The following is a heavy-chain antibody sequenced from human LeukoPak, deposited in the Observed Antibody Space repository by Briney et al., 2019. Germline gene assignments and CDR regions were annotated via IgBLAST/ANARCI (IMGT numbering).Heavy chain of an antibody. D-gene: IGHD5-12*01. CDR3: ARGGRTAGYNPPTRFDP. CDR2: IYYTGNT. J-gene: IGHJ5*02. CDR1: GDSISTYY. Sequence: SETLSLTCTVSGDSISTYYWSWIRQPPGKGLEWIGYIYYTGNTNYNPSLKSRVTISLDTSKNQFSLKLNSVTAADTAVYYCARGGRTAGYNPPTRFDPWGQGSLVTVSS. V-gene: IGHV4-59*01.